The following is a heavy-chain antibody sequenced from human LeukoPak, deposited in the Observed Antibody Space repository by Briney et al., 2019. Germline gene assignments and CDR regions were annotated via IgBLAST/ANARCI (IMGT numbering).Heavy chain of an antibody. CDR2: ISGSGSGT. CDR3: AKMNGYMDA. D-gene: IGHD1-1*01. CDR1: GFTFSSSA. J-gene: IGHJ6*03. Sequence: GGSLRLTCTASGFTFSSSAITWVRHAPGKGLEWVSGISGSGSGTYYADFVKGRFTISRDNSKNTMYLEMNSLRAEDTAVYYCAKMNGYMDAWGKGTTVTVSS. V-gene: IGHV3-23*01.